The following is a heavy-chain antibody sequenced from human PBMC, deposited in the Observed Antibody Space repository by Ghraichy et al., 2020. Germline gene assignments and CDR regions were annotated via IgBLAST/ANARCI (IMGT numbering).Heavy chain of an antibody. J-gene: IGHJ6*02. V-gene: IGHV3-33*01. D-gene: IGHD4-17*01. CDR1: GFTFSSYG. Sequence: GGSLRLSCAASGFTFSSYGMHWVRQAPGKGLEWVAVIWYDGSNKYYADSVKGRFIISRDNSKNTLYLQMNSLRAEDTAVYYCARDGPVTNHYYYYYGMDVWGQGTTVTVSS. CDR3: ARDGPVTNHYYYYYGMDV. CDR2: IWYDGSNK.